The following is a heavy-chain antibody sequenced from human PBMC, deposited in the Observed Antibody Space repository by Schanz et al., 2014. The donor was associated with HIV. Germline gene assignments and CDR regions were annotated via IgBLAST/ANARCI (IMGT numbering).Heavy chain of an antibody. D-gene: IGHD6-6*01. J-gene: IGHJ4*02. V-gene: IGHV3-23*01. CDR3: ANEEAPNDY. CDR1: GFRFSSHA. CDR2: VTSSGSTA. Sequence: EVQLLESGGGLVQPGESLRLSCAVSGFRFSSHAMTWVRQAPGKGLEWVSSVTSSGSTANYAHPVRGRFTISRDNSKNTVDLQMNSLRAEDTAVYYCANEEAPNDYWGQGTLVTVSP.